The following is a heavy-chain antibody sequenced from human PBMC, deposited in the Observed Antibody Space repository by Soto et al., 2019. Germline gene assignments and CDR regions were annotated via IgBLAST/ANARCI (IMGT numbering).Heavy chain of an antibody. J-gene: IGHJ6*02. Sequence: QVQLVQSGAEEKKPGASVKVSCKASGYTFTSYAMHWVRQAPGQRLEWMGWINAGNGNTKYSQNFQGRVTITKDTSARTAYMELSGMRSAEAAVYYCASRAPTADYYIGMDVWGQGTTVTFYS. CDR2: INAGNGNT. V-gene: IGHV1-3*05. CDR1: GYTFTSYA. CDR3: ASRAPTADYYIGMDV.